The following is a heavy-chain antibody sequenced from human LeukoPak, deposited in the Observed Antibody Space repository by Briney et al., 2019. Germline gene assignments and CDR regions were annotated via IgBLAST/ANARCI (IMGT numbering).Heavy chain of an antibody. CDR1: GFTFTISA. Sequence: TSVKVSCTASGFTFTISAVQWVRQARGQRLEWIGWIVVGSGNTNYAQKFQERVTITRDMSTSTAYMELSSLRSEDTAVYYCAAATDRSGYLLTRWGQGTLVTVSS. CDR2: IVVGSGNT. J-gene: IGHJ4*02. D-gene: IGHD3-22*01. CDR3: AAATDRSGYLLTR. V-gene: IGHV1-58*01.